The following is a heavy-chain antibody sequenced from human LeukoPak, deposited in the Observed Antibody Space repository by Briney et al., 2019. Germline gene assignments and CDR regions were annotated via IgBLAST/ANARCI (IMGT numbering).Heavy chain of an antibody. J-gene: IGHJ4*02. Sequence: ASVKVSCKASGYTFTSYDINWVRQATAQGLEGMGWMNPNSGNTGYAQKFQGRVTMTRNTSISTAYMELSSLGSEATAVYYCARDRSSGGYYSFYYWRQGTLVTVSS. CDR3: ARDRSSGGYYSFYY. CDR2: MNPNSGNT. D-gene: IGHD1-26*01. V-gene: IGHV1-8*01. CDR1: GYTFTSYD.